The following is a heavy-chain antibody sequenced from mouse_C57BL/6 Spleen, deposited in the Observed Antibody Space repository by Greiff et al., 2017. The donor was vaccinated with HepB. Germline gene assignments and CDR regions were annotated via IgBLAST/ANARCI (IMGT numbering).Heavy chain of an antibody. D-gene: IGHD3-2*02. Sequence: VQLQQSGAELVKPGASVKISCKASGYAFSSYWMNWVKQRPGKGLEWIGQIYPGDGDTNYNGKFKGKATLTADKSSSTAYMQLSSLTSEDSAVYFCARSGQLRPVYYFDYWGQSTTLTVSS. V-gene: IGHV1-80*01. CDR1: GYAFSSYW. CDR2: IYPGDGDT. J-gene: IGHJ2*01. CDR3: ARSGQLRPVYYFDY.